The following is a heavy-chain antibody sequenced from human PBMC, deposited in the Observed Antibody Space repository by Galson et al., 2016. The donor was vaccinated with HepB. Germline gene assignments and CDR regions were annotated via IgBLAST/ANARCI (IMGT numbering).Heavy chain of an antibody. J-gene: IGHJ4*02. V-gene: IGHV1-46*01. D-gene: IGHD2-15*01. Sequence: SVKVSCKASGGTFTSYAISWVRQAPGQGLEWMGIIDPTGGSTTYAQKFQGRVTMIRDTSTRIVYMELSSLRSEDTAVYYCAREGDCGGGSCFGYWGQGTLVTVST. CDR3: AREGDCGGGSCFGY. CDR2: IDPTGGST. CDR1: GGTFTSYA.